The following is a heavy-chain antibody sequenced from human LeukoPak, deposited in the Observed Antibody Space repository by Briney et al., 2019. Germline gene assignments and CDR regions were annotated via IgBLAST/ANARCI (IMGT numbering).Heavy chain of an antibody. CDR3: ATHWRGR. D-gene: IGHD1-1*01. V-gene: IGHV3-7*03. Sequence: GGSLRLSCTASGFSLSGYWMSWVRQAPGKGPEWLANIKEDGSRRYYSESVRGRFTISRDNSENSLYLQMNSLRAEDTAVYYCATHWRGRWGQGTLVAVSS. J-gene: IGHJ4*02. CDR2: IKEDGSRR. CDR1: GFSLSGYW.